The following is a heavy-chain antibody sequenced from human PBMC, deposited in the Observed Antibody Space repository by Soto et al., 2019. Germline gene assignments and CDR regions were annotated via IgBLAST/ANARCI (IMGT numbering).Heavy chain of an antibody. CDR3: ARGIVVVGAAGNRFDP. CDR1: GYTFTDYY. D-gene: IGHD2-15*01. Sequence: QVQLVQSGAEVKKPGASVKVSCKASGYTFTDYYIHWVRQAPGQGLEWMGWINPNSGSTNYAQRFQGRVTMTRDTSISTVYMELSRLRSDDTAVYYCARGIVVVGAAGNRFDPWGQGTLVTVSS. J-gene: IGHJ5*02. CDR2: INPNSGST. V-gene: IGHV1-2*02.